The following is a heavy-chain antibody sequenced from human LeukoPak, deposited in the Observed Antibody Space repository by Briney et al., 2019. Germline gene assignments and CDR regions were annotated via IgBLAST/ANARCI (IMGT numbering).Heavy chain of an antibody. J-gene: IGHJ4*02. V-gene: IGHV4-59*01. CDR1: GGSISRYY. D-gene: IGHD3-22*01. CDR3: ARDRYYYDSSGYSLFDY. Sequence: PSETLSLTCTVSGGSISRYYWSWIRQPPGKGLEWIGYIYYSGSTNYNPSLKSRVTISVDTSKNQFSLKLRSVTAADTAVYYCARDRYYYDSSGYSLFDYWGQGTLVTVSS. CDR2: IYYSGST.